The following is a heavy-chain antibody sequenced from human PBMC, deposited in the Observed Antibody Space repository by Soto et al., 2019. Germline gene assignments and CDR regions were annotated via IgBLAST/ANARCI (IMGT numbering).Heavy chain of an antibody. CDR1: GFTFNSHA. J-gene: IGHJ4*02. CDR2: ISNDEGNK. V-gene: IGHV3-30*04. Sequence: QVQLVESGGGVVQPGTSLRLSCAASGFTFNSHAMHWVRQAPGKGLEWVAVISNDEGNKQYADSVKGRFTISRDNSKNTQYLQMNSLRAEDTAVYYCARDQQRGIAAMAFDYWGQGTLVTLSS. D-gene: IGHD6-13*01. CDR3: ARDQQRGIAAMAFDY.